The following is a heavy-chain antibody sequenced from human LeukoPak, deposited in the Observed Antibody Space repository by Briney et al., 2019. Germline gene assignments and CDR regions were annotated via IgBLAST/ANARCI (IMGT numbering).Heavy chain of an antibody. V-gene: IGHV4-59*01. Sequence: PSETLSLTCTVSGGSISSYYWSWIRQPPGKGLEWIGYIYYSGSTNYNPSLKSRVTISVDTSKNQFSLKLSSVTAADTAVYYCARDALPRAGTVDYWGQGTLVTVSS. CDR1: GGSISSYY. CDR2: IYYSGST. D-gene: IGHD6-19*01. CDR3: ARDALPRAGTVDY. J-gene: IGHJ4*02.